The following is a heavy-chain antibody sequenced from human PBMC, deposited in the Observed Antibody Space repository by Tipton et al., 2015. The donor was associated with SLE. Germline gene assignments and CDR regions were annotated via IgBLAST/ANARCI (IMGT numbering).Heavy chain of an antibody. CDR1: GFSFTNFA. CDR3: TKEMRGYYILH. V-gene: IGHV3-30-3*02. CDR2: ITYDGSNQ. J-gene: IGHJ6*02. Sequence: QLVQSGGGVVQPGGSLRLSCAASGFSFTNFAMHWVRQAPGKGLEWVSLITYDGSNQYYADSVRGRFTISKDTSENTLHLQMNSLRSEDTGVYYCTKEMRGYYILHWGQGTTVTVSS. D-gene: IGHD3-3*01.